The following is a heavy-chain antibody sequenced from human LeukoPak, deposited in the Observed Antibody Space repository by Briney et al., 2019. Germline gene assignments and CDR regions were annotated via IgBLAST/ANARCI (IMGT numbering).Heavy chain of an antibody. D-gene: IGHD5-18*01. CDR3: AKDLNTAGSDY. CDR2: ISGSGAST. V-gene: IGHV3-23*01. CDR1: GFTFSSYS. J-gene: IGHJ4*02. Sequence: GGSLRLSCAASGFTFSSYSMNWVRQAPGKGLEWVSGISGSGASTFYADSVKGRFTISRDNSKNTLSLQMNSLRAEDTAVYYCAKDLNTAGSDYWGQGTLVTVSS.